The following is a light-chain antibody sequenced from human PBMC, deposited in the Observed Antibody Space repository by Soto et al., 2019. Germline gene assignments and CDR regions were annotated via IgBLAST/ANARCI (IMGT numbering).Light chain of an antibody. CDR1: QDISSW. CDR2: KAT. Sequence: DIQMTQSPSSVSASVGDTVTITCRASQDISSWVAWYQQKPGKAPKLLIYKATNLQTGAPSRFSGSGSGTDFSLTISSLQPVDSATYYCQQYTDFQYTFGQGTKVDIK. CDR3: QQYTDFQYT. V-gene: IGKV1-12*01. J-gene: IGKJ2*01.